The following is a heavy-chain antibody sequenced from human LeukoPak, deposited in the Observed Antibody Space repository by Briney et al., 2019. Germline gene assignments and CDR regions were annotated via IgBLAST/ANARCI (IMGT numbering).Heavy chain of an antibody. J-gene: IGHJ3*02. Sequence: GGSLRLSCTASGFTFRDYYMTWLRQAPGKGLEWVSYITNSGSRTYNAASVTGRFTISRDNAKNSLYLQMDSLRAEDTAVYYCARAFNDGFDIWGQGTVVTVSS. CDR1: GFTFRDYY. CDR2: ITNSGSRT. V-gene: IGHV3-11*04. CDR3: ARAFNDGFDI.